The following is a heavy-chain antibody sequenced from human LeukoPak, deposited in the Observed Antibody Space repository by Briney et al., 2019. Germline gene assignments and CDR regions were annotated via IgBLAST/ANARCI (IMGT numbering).Heavy chain of an antibody. CDR1: GFTFSGYT. D-gene: IGHD6-13*01. CDR3: AKDISSSLDYFDY. J-gene: IGHJ4*02. V-gene: IGHV3-21*04. Sequence: GGSLRLSCAASGFTFSGYTMNWVRQAPGNGLEWVSSISSSSTYISYADSVKGRFTISRDNAKNSLYLQMNSLRAEDMALYYCAKDISSSLDYFDYWGQGTLVTVSS. CDR2: ISSSSTYI.